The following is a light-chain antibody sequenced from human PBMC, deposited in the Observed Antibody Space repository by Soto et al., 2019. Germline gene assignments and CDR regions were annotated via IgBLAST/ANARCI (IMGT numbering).Light chain of an antibody. CDR2: AVS. CDR1: PTISNNY. V-gene: IGKV3D-20*02. CDR3: QQHSNYPWT. J-gene: IGKJ1*01. Sequence: EIVLTQSPCTLTLSPGESAALSLRGSPTISNNYLVWYRQKPGQAPRLLLYAVSFRTTGLPDRFRGSGSGTDFALTIGRLEPDDFAVYSCQQHSNYPWTFGQGTKVEI.